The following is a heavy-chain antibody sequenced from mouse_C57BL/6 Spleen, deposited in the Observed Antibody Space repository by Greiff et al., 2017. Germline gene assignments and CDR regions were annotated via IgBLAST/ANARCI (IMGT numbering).Heavy chain of an antibody. CDR1: GYTFTSYW. V-gene: IGHV1-61*01. CDR3: ARGGNSDYAMDY. CDR2: IYPSDSET. J-gene: IGHJ4*01. Sequence: VKLMESGAELVKPGASVKLSCKASGYTFTSYWMDWVKQRPGQGLEWIGNIYPSDSETHYNQKFKDKATLTVDKSSSTAYMQLSSLTSEDSAVYYCARGGNSDYAMDYWGQGTSVTVSS. D-gene: IGHD2-1*01.